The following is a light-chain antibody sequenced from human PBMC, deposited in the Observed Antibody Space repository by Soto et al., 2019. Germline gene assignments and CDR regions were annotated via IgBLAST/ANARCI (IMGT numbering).Light chain of an antibody. CDR1: SSDVGGYNS. CDR3: CSYAGSRVV. Sequence: QSVQTQPRSVSGSPGQSVTISCTGTSSDVGGYNSVSWYQHHPGKAPKLMIYDVTKRPSGVPDRFSGSKSGNTASLTISGLQAEDEADYYCCSYAGSRVVFGGGTKLTVL. CDR2: DVT. J-gene: IGLJ2*01. V-gene: IGLV2-11*01.